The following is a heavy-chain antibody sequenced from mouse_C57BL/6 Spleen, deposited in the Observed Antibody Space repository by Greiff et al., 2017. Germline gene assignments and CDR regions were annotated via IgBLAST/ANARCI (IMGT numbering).Heavy chain of an antibody. Sequence: QVQLQQPGAELVMPGASVKLSCKASGYTFTSYWMHWVKQRPGQGLEWIGEIDPSDSYTNYNQKFKGKSTLTVDKSSSTAYMQLSSLTSADSAVYYCARRDSNASWFAYWGQGTLVTVSA. D-gene: IGHD2-5*01. CDR3: ARRDSNASWFAY. CDR2: IDPSDSYT. CDR1: GYTFTSYW. J-gene: IGHJ3*01. V-gene: IGHV1-69*01.